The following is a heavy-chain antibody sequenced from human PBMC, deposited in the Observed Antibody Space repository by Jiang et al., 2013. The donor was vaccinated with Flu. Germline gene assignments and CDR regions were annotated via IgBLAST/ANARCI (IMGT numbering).Heavy chain of an antibody. V-gene: IGHV3-33*06. D-gene: IGHD1-26*01. CDR2: IWNDGKNQ. J-gene: IGHJ1*01. CDR3: AKPMMLGLTPEFFHH. Sequence: VQLVESGGGVVQPGGSLRLSCAASGFTFNAYGMHWLRQAPGKGLEWVAVIWNDGKNQFYADSVKGRFTISRDNSKNTLYLQMDSLRAEDTAFYYCAKPMMLGLTPEFFHHWGQGTLVTVSS. CDR1: GFTFNAYG.